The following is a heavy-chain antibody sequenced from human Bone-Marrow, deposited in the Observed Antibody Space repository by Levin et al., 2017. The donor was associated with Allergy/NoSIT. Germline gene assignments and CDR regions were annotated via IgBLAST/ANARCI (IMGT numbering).Heavy chain of an antibody. CDR3: ARNWRSAFDI. Sequence: GGSLRLSCAASGFTFSSYWMSWVRQAPGKGLEWVANIKQDGTEMFYVDSVKGRFTVSKDNAKNLMFLRMTSLSPEDTAVYYCARNWRSAFDIWGQGTLVTVSS. CDR1: GFTFSSYW. J-gene: IGHJ3*02. D-gene: IGHD2-8*02. CDR2: IKQDGTEM. V-gene: IGHV3-7*04.